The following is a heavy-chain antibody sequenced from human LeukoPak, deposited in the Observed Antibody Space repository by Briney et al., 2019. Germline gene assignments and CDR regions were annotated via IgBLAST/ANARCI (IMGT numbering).Heavy chain of an antibody. J-gene: IGHJ5*02. CDR2: IYTTGST. D-gene: IGHD1-14*01. CDR3: ANGTNWFDP. CDR1: VASFNSDNY. V-gene: IGHV4-61*02. Sequence: SETLSLTCTVSVASFNSDNYWSWIRQPAGKGLEWIGRIYTTGSTNYNPSLNSRVSISVDTSKNQFSLKLSSVTAADTAVYYCANGTNWFDPWGQGTLVTVSS.